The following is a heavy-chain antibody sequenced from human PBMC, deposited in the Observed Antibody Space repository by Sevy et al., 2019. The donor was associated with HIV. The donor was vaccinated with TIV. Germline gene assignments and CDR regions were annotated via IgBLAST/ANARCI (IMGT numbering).Heavy chain of an antibody. J-gene: IGHJ5*02. V-gene: IGHV3-74*01. Sequence: GGSLRLSCEASGFTFSSYWMHWVRQVPGKGLVWVSRIKGVGSSTNYADSVKGRFTISRDNAKNTLNLQMKGLRAEDTAVYYCARGRYSNYWFDPWGQGTLVTVSS. CDR2: IKGVGSST. D-gene: IGHD4-4*01. CDR1: GFTFSSYW. CDR3: ARGRYSNYWFDP.